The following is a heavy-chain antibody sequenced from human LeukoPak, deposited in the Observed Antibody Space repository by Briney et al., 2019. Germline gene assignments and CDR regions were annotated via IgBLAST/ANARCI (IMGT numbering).Heavy chain of an antibody. CDR3: ARGTRDYDILTGYSKPRFDY. V-gene: IGHV1-8*01. J-gene: IGHJ4*02. Sequence: ASVKVSCKASGYTFTSYDINWVRQATGQGLEWMGSMNPNSGNTAYAQKFQGRVTMTRNTSTSTAYMELSSLRSDDTAVYYCARGTRDYDILTGYSKPRFDYWGQGTLVTVSS. CDR1: GYTFTSYD. CDR2: MNPNSGNT. D-gene: IGHD3-9*01.